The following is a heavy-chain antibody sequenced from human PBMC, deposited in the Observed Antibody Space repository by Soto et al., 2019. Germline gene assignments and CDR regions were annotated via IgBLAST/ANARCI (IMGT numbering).Heavy chain of an antibody. V-gene: IGHV4-39*01. Sequence: SETLSLTCTVSGGSISSNNYYWGWIRQPPGKGLEWIASIYHNGRTYYNPSLNSRVTISVDTSKNQFSLKLTSVTAADTAVYYCARSGGVVTTFDYWGQGTLVTVS. CDR3: ARSGGVVTTFDY. CDR1: GGSISSNNYY. D-gene: IGHD2-21*02. J-gene: IGHJ4*02. CDR2: IYHNGRT.